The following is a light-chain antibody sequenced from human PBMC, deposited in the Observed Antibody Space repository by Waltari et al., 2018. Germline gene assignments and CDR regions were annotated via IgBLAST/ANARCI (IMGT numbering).Light chain of an antibody. CDR1: NSDVGSYNF. J-gene: IGLJ1*01. CDR2: EVH. CDR3: SSYTTSRTYV. Sequence: QSALTQPASVSGSPGQSITISCTGTNSDVGSYNFVSWFQQHPGEAPKLMIYEVHNRPLGVSKWFSGSKSGNTAFLIISGLQGEDEADYYCSSYTTSRTYVFGTGTKVTVL. V-gene: IGLV2-14*01.